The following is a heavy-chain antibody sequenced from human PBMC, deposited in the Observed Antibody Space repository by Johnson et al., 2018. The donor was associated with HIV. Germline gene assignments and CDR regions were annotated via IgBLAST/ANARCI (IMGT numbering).Heavy chain of an antibody. Sequence: QVQLVESGGGVVQPGRSLRLSCAASGFTFSSYGMHWVSQAPGKGLEWVAVISYDGSNKYYADSVKGRFTISRDNSKNTLYLQMNSLRAEDTAVYYCAKDGYYDFWSGYHGADAFDIWGQGTMVTVSS. J-gene: IGHJ3*02. D-gene: IGHD3-3*01. CDR3: AKDGYYDFWSGYHGADAFDI. V-gene: IGHV3-30*18. CDR1: GFTFSSYG. CDR2: ISYDGSNK.